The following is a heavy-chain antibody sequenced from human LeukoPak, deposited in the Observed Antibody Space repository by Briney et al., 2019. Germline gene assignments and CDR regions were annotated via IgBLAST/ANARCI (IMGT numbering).Heavy chain of an antibody. CDR2: IIPIFGTA. CDR1: GGTFSSYA. Sequence: ASVKVSCKASGGTFSSYAISWVRQAPGQGLEWMGGIIPIFGTANYAQKFQGRVTITADESTSTAYMELSSLRSEDTAVYYCARYSDYGDYFDYWGQGTLVTVSS. J-gene: IGHJ4*02. D-gene: IGHD4-17*01. V-gene: IGHV1-69*13. CDR3: ARYSDYGDYFDY.